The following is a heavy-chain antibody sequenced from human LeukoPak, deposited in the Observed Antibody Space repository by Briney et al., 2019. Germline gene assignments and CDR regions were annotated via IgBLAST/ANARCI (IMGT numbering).Heavy chain of an antibody. Sequence: GGSLRLSCAASGFTFSSYAMSWVRQAPGKGLEWVSAISGSGGSTYYADSVKGRFTISRDNAKNSLYLQMNSLRAEDTALYYCARVRGIAVAGEIDYWGQGTLVSVSS. J-gene: IGHJ4*02. V-gene: IGHV3-23*01. CDR3: ARVRGIAVAGEIDY. CDR2: ISGSGGST. CDR1: GFTFSSYA. D-gene: IGHD6-19*01.